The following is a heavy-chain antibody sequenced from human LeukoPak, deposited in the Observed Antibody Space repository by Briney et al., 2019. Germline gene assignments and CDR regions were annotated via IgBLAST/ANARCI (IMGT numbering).Heavy chain of an antibody. CDR2: LSGSTGGT. CDR3: AKGREVATITDFDY. D-gene: IGHD5-24*01. V-gene: IGHV3-23*01. Sequence: GGSLRLSCAASRFTFSNYALSWVRQAPGKGLEGVSSLSGSTGGTYYADSVKGRFTISRDNPENILYLQMNSLGAEDTAVYYCAKGREVATITDFDYWGQGTLVTASS. J-gene: IGHJ4*02. CDR1: RFTFSNYA.